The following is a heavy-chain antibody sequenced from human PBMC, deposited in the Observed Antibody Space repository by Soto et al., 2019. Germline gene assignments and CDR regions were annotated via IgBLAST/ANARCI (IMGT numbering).Heavy chain of an antibody. J-gene: IGHJ6*02. CDR2: IIPTFRTT. CDR3: AREWARTNGWPRTPNYGMDV. D-gene: IGHD6-19*01. CDR1: GGTFSTYA. V-gene: IGHV1-69*01. Sequence: QVQLVQSGAEVKKPGSSVKVSCKTSGGTFSTYAISWVRQAPGQGLEWLGGIIPTFRTTSYAQNFRGRVTISADESTGTAYMELSSLRSEDTAMYYCAREWARTNGWPRTPNYGMDVWGQGTTVTVSS.